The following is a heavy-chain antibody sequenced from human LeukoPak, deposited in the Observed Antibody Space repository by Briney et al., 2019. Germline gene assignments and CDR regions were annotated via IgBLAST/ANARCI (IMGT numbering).Heavy chain of an antibody. CDR1: GITVSSKY. CDR3: AKDRGRMWVQVAN. V-gene: IGHV3-23*01. Sequence: GGSLRLSCAASGITVSSKYMSWVRQAPGKGLEWVSGISGSGDSTYYADSVKGRFTISRDNSKNTLYLQMNSLRVEDTAVYYCAKDRGRMWVQVANWGQGTLVTVSS. CDR2: ISGSGDST. J-gene: IGHJ4*02. D-gene: IGHD2-15*01.